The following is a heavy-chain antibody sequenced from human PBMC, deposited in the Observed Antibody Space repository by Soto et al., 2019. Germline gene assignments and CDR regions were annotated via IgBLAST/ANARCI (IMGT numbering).Heavy chain of an antibody. J-gene: IGHJ4*02. D-gene: IGHD3-22*01. Sequence: EVQLLESGGGLVQPGGSLRLSCAASGFTFSSYAMSWVRQAPGKGLEWVSAISGSGGSTCYADSVKGRFTISRDNSKNTLYLQMNSLRAEDTAVYYCAKDPNDSSGYYLSYFDYWGQGTLVTVSS. V-gene: IGHV3-23*01. CDR2: ISGSGGST. CDR1: GFTFSSYA. CDR3: AKDPNDSSGYYLSYFDY.